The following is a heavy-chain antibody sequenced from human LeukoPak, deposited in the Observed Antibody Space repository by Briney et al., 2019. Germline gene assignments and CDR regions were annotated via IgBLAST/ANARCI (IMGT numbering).Heavy chain of an antibody. CDR2: IYHSGST. V-gene: IGHV4-39*07. CDR1: GGSISSGDYY. J-gene: IGHJ4*02. D-gene: IGHD5-18*01. CDR3: ARDGSYTAMVPLDY. Sequence: SETLSLTCTVSGGSISSGDYYWSWIRQPPGKGLEWIGSIYHSGSTYYNPSLKSRVTISVDTSKNQFSLKLSSVTAADTAVYYCARDGSYTAMVPLDYWGQGTLVTVSS.